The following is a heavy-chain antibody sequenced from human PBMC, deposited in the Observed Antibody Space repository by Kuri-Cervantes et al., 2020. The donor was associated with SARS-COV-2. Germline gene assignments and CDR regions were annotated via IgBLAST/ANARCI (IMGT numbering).Heavy chain of an antibody. CDR2: SVPIFGTP. V-gene: IGHV1-69*13. CDR3: ARDDGGAAGQESIFDY. D-gene: IGHD6-13*01. CDR1: GDTFNSHT. Sequence: SVKVSCKASGDTFNSHTINWVRQAPGQGLEWMGGSVPIFGTPDYAQKFQGRVTITADTSIAYMELFSLRSDDTAVYYCARDDGGAAGQESIFDYWGQGTLVTVSS. J-gene: IGHJ4*02.